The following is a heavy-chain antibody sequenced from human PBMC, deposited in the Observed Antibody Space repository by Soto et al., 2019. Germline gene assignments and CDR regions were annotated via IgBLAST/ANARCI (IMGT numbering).Heavy chain of an antibody. CDR1: DGSINSNTW. CDR2: TSHSGNT. J-gene: IGHJ4*02. D-gene: IGHD2-8*01. CDR3: ARNGGRFFDY. Sequence: SEIMSLTSVVSDGSINSNTWWRWVRQPPDKGLEWIGETSHSGNTKYKPSLKSRVTISVDRSKSQFSLRLTSVTAADTAAYYCARNGGRFFDYWGPGTLVTVSS. V-gene: IGHV4-4*02.